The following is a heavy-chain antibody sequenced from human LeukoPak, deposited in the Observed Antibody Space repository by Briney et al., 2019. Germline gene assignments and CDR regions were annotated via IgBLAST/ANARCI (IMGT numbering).Heavy chain of an antibody. CDR2: INHSGST. CDR3: ARGPSTYYYDSSGYYDY. J-gene: IGHJ4*02. Sequence: SETLSLTCAVYGGSFSGYYWSWIRQSPGKGLEWIGEINHSGSTNYNPSLKSRVTISVDTSKNQFSLKLSSVTAADTAVYYCARGPSTYYYDSSGYYDYWGQGTLVTVSS. CDR1: GGSFSGYY. D-gene: IGHD3-22*01. V-gene: IGHV4-34*01.